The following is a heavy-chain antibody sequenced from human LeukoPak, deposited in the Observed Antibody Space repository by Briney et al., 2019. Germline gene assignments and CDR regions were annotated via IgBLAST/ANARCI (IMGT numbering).Heavy chain of an antibody. CDR3: AKESTVTPGNVNWFDP. D-gene: IGHD4-17*01. CDR2: ISGSGGVT. Sequence: PGGSLRLSCAASGFTFSSYSMNWVRQAPGKGLEWVSTISGSGGVTYYADSVKGRFTVSRDNYKNTLYLQMKSLRAEDTAVYYCAKESTVTPGNVNWFDPWGQGTLVTVSS. J-gene: IGHJ5*02. V-gene: IGHV3-23*01. CDR1: GFTFSSYS.